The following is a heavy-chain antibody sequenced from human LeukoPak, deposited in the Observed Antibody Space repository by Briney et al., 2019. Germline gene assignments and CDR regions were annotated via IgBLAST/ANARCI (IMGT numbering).Heavy chain of an antibody. Sequence: SQTLSLTCAISGDSVSGDRAVWNWIRQSPSRGLEWLGRTYYRSKWYNDYVVSVKGRITVNPDTSKNQFSLQLNSVTPEDTAVYYCARDAPGQSYFDYWGQGTLVTVSS. D-gene: IGHD2-2*01. J-gene: IGHJ4*02. CDR2: TYYRSKWYN. CDR1: GDSVSGDRAV. V-gene: IGHV6-1*01. CDR3: ARDAPGQSYFDY.